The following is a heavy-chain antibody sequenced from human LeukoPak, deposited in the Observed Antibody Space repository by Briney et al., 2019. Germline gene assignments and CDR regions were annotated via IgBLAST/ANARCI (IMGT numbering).Heavy chain of an antibody. J-gene: IGHJ3*02. V-gene: IGHV3-66*01. CDR2: IYSGGST. D-gene: IGHD5-24*01. CDR3: AREANWAFDI. Sequence: GGSLRLSCAASGFTVSSNYMSWVHQAPGKGLEWVSVIYSGGSTYYADSVNGRFTISRDNSKNTLYLQMNSLRAEDTAVYYCAREANWAFDIWGQGTMVTVSS. CDR1: GFTVSSNY.